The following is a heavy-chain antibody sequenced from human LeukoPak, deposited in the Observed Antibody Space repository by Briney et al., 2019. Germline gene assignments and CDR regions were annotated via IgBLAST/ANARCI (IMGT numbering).Heavy chain of an antibody. J-gene: IGHJ5*02. Sequence: SETLSLTCTVSGGSISSYYWSWIRQPPGKGLEWIGYIYYTGGTNYNPSLKSRVTMSVDTSKNQFSLKLRSVTAADTAVYYCARDPSGSFFNWFDPWGQGTLVTVSS. CDR1: GGSISSYY. V-gene: IGHV4-59*01. D-gene: IGHD1-26*01. CDR3: ARDPSGSFFNWFDP. CDR2: IYYTGGT.